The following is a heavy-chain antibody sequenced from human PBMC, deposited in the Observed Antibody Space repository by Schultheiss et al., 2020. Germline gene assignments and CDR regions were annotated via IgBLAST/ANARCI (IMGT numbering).Heavy chain of an antibody. V-gene: IGHV4-61*05. CDR3: ARVMRDYSGYNSNWFDP. Sequence: SETLSLTCTVSGGSISSSSYYWSWIRQPAGKGLEWIGYIYYSGSTYYNPSLKSRVTISVDKSKNQFSLKLSSVTAADTAVYYCARVMRDYSGYNSNWFDPWGQGTLVTIS. CDR1: GGSISSSSYY. D-gene: IGHD5-12*01. J-gene: IGHJ5*02. CDR2: IYYSGST.